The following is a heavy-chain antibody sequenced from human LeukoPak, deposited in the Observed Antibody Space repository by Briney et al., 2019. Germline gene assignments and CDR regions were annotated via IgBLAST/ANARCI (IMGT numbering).Heavy chain of an antibody. CDR2: INPSGGST. V-gene: IGHV1-46*01. J-gene: IGHJ4*02. CDR3: ASLLYSSGWLGN. CDR1: GGLFTSYY. D-gene: IGHD6-19*01. Sequence: ASVKVSCKTSGGLFTSYYMHWVRQAPGQGLEWMGIINPSGGSTSYAQKFQGRVTMTRDMSTSTVYMELSSLRSEDTAVYYCASLLYSSGWLGNWGQGTLVTVSS.